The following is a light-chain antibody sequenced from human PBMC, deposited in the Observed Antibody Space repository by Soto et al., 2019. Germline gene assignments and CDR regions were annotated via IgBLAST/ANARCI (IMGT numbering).Light chain of an antibody. J-gene: IGKJ1*01. CDR1: HNILYSSDNKNY. V-gene: IGKV4-1*01. CDR3: QQYYSSPPT. Sequence: DIVLTQSPVSLSVSLGWSAPINCKSSHNILYSSDNKNYLSWYQQRPGQPPKLLFYWASTRESGVPDRFSGSGSGTHFTLTITSLQAEDVAVYYCQQYYSSPPTFGQGTKVDIK. CDR2: WAS.